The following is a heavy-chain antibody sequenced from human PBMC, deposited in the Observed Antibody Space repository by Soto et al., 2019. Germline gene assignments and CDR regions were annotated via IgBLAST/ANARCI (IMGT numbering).Heavy chain of an antibody. J-gene: IGHJ4*02. V-gene: IGHV4-34*01. CDR2: INHSGST. CDR1: GGSFSGYY. CDR3: ARVQTTVITGXPYYXDY. D-gene: IGHD4-17*01. Sequence: SETLSLTCAVYGGSFSGYYWSWIRQPPGKGLEWIGEINHSGSTNYNPTLKSRVIISLDTSKNQFSLNLDSMTAADTAVYYCARVQTTVITGXPYYXDYWGQGTLVTVSS.